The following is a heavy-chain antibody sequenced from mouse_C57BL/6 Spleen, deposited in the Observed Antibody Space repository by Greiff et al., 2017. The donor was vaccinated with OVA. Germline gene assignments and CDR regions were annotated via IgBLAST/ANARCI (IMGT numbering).Heavy chain of an antibody. CDR3: ARKRIGVITPEGYFDV. V-gene: IGHV1-59*01. CDR2: IDPSDSYT. J-gene: IGHJ1*03. Sequence: QVQLQQPGAELVRPGTSVKLSCKASGYTFTSYWMHWVKQRPGQGLEWIGVIDPSDSYTNYNQKFKGKATLTVDTSSSTAYMQLSSLTSEDSAVYYCARKRIGVITPEGYFDVWGTGTTVTVSS. CDR1: GYTFTSYW. D-gene: IGHD1-1*01.